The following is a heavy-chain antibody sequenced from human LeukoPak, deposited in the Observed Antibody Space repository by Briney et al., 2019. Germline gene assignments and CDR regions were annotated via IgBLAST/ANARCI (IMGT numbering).Heavy chain of an antibody. D-gene: IGHD2-2*01. CDR2: ISYDGSNK. J-gene: IGHJ3*02. CDR1: GFTFSSYG. Sequence: GRSLRLSCAASGFTFSSYGMHRVRQAPGKGLEWVAVISYDGSNKYYADSVKGRFTISRDNSKNTLYLQMNSLRAEDTAVYYCAKLSTGPCDTCGQGTMVTVSS. CDR3: AKLSTGPCDT. V-gene: IGHV3-30*18.